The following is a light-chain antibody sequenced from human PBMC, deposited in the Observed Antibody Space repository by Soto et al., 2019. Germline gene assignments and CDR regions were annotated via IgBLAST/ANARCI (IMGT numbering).Light chain of an antibody. Sequence: QSVLTQPPSVSAAPGQMVTISCSGSSSNIGNNYVSWYQQLPGTAPKLLIYDNNKRPSGIPDRFSGSKSGTSATLGITGLQTGDEADYYCGTWDSSLSAPVFGGGTKVTVL. CDR1: SSNIGNNY. J-gene: IGLJ2*01. CDR2: DNN. CDR3: GTWDSSLSAPV. V-gene: IGLV1-51*01.